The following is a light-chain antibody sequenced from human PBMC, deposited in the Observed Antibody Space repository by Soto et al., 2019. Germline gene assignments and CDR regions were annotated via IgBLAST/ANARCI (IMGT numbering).Light chain of an antibody. CDR2: QNN. CDR1: SSNIGAGYD. CDR3: QSYDSSLSAVV. V-gene: IGLV1-40*01. Sequence: QSVLTQPPSVSGAPGQRGSISCTGSSSNIGAGYDVHWYEHLPGTAPKLLIYQNNNRPSGVPDRFSGSKSGTSASLAITVLQAEDEADYYCQSYDSSLSAVVFGGGTKLTVL. J-gene: IGLJ2*01.